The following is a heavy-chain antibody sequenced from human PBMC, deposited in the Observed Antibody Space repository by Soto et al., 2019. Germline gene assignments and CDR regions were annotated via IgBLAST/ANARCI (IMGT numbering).Heavy chain of an antibody. CDR2: IYYSGST. CDR1: GGSISSSSYY. V-gene: IGHV4-39*01. J-gene: IGHJ4*02. CDR3: ARLGDYIWGSYRYRDY. D-gene: IGHD3-16*02. Sequence: SQTLSLTCTVSGGSISSSSYYWGWIRQPPGKGLEWIGSIYYSGSTYYNPSLKSRVTISVDTSKNQFSLKLSSVTAADTAVYYCARLGDYIWGSYRYRDYWGQGTLVTVSS.